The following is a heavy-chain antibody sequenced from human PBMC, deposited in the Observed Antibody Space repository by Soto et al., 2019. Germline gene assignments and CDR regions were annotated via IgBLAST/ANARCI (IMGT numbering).Heavy chain of an antibody. D-gene: IGHD3-3*01. V-gene: IGHV3-15*07. CDR1: SFALSNAW. J-gene: IGHJ4*02. CDR3: SRDPRRVTTFGVVIGPGY. CDR2: IKNNGDVGTT. Sequence: GGSLRLSCAASSFALSNAWMNWVRQAPGKALEWVGRIKNNGDVGTTDYAAPVKGRFTISRDDSKNTLYLQMNNLKIEDTAVYYCSRDPRRVTTFGVVIGPGYWGQATLVTVSS.